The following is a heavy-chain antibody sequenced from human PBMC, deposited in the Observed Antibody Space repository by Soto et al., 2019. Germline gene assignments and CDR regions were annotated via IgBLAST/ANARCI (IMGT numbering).Heavy chain of an antibody. Sequence: QVQLQESGPGLVKPSQTLSLTCTVSGGSISSVEYYWSWIRQHPGTGLQWIGYISYSATSFYNPSLKSRIPMSVDTSKNQFALNLTSVNDADTAVYFCARVTHPYIKAYFDSWGQGTLVTVSS. CDR2: ISYSATS. J-gene: IGHJ4*02. CDR3: ARVTHPYIKAYFDS. CDR1: GGSISSVEYY. V-gene: IGHV4-31*03.